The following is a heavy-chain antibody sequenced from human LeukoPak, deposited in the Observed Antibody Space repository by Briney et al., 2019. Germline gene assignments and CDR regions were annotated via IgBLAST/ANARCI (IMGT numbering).Heavy chain of an antibody. CDR2: IYSGGST. CDR3: AREGGSYYGYFDY. Sequence: GGSLRLSCAASGFTVSSNYMSWVRHAPGKGLEWVSVIYSGGSTYYADSVKGRFTISRDNSKNTLYLQMNNLRAEDTAVYYCAREGGSYYGYFDYWGQGTLVTVSS. D-gene: IGHD1-26*01. V-gene: IGHV3-66*01. CDR1: GFTVSSNY. J-gene: IGHJ4*02.